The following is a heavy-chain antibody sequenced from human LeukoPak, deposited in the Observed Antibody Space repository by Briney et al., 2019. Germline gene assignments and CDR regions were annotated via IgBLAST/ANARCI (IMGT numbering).Heavy chain of an antibody. CDR2: IIPILGIA. Sequence: ASVKVSCKASVGTFSSYAFSWVRQAPGQGLEWMGRIIPILGIANYAQKFQGRVTITADKSTSTAYMELNSLRSEDTAVYYCARGDGYYFDYWGQGTLVTVSS. D-gene: IGHD5-24*01. CDR1: VGTFSSYA. CDR3: ARGDGYYFDY. J-gene: IGHJ4*02. V-gene: IGHV1-69*04.